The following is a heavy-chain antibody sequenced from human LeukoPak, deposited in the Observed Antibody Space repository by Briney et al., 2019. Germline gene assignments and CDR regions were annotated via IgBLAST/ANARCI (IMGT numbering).Heavy chain of an antibody. CDR2: IYYSGST. J-gene: IGHJ4*02. D-gene: IGHD5-12*01. Sequence: SETLSLTCTVSGGSISSYYWSWIRQPPGKGLEWIGYIYYSGSTNCNPSLKSRVTISVDTSKDQFSLKLSSVTAADTAVYYCATGEVAYDYWGQGTLVTVSS. CDR3: ATGEVAYDY. CDR1: GGSISSYY. V-gene: IGHV4-59*01.